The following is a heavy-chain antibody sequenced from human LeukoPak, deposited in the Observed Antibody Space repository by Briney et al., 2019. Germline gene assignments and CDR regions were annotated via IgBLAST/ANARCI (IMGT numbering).Heavy chain of an antibody. J-gene: IGHJ4*02. V-gene: IGHV1-69*04. CDR1: GGTFSSYA. Sequence: SVKVSCKASGGTFSSYAISWVRQAPGQGLEWMGRIIPILGIANYAQKFQGRVTITRNTSISTAYMELSSLRSEDTAVYYCARGSYDFWSGYIPYDYWGQGTLVTVSS. D-gene: IGHD3-3*01. CDR2: IIPILGIA. CDR3: ARGSYDFWSGYIPYDY.